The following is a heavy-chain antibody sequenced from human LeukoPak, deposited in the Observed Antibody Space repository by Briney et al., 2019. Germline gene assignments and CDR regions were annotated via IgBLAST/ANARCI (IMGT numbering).Heavy chain of an antibody. J-gene: IGHJ3*02. V-gene: IGHV4-4*02. CDR2: IYHSGST. CDR3: ARELSIAAAGTDAFDI. D-gene: IGHD6-13*01. Sequence: SGTLSLTCAVSGGSISSSNWWSWVRQPPGKGLEWIGEIYHSGSTNYNPSLKSRVTISVDKSKNQFSLKLSSVTAADTAVYYCARELSIAAAGTDAFDIWGQGTMVTVSS. CDR1: GGSISSSNW.